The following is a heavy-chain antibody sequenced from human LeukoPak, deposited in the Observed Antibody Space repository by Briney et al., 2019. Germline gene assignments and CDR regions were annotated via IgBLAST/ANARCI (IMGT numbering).Heavy chain of an antibody. CDR1: GFTFNNHG. D-gene: IGHD2-2*01. CDR2: ISYDGRNK. Sequence: PGGSLRLSCAASGFTFNNHGMHWVRQAPGKGLEWVAVISYDGRNKHYPDSVKGRFTISRDISTDTLWLQMDSLRTEDTAVYYRAKGPLRGTAAAIDYWGQGTLVTVSS. V-gene: IGHV3-30*18. J-gene: IGHJ4*02. CDR3: AKGPLRGTAAAIDY.